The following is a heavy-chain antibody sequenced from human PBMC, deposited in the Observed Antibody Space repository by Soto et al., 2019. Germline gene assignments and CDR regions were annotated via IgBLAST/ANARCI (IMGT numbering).Heavy chain of an antibody. CDR2: KTYDGSNK. CDR3: ARAGGVMVDY. V-gene: IGHV3-30-3*01. Sequence: QVQLVESGGGVVQPGRSLRLSCAASGFMFSSYAMNWVRQAPGKGLEWVAVKTYDGSNKYYADSLKGRFTISRDNSKKKLYLQMNSLRAEATAVYYGARAGGVMVDYWGQGTLVTVS. CDR1: GFMFSSYA. J-gene: IGHJ4*02. D-gene: IGHD3-16*01.